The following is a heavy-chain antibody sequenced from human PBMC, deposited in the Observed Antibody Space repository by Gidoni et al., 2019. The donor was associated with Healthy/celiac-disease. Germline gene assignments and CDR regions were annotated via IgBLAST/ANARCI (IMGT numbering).Heavy chain of an antibody. CDR2: ISYDGSNK. CDR1: GFTFSSYA. Sequence: QVQLVESGGGVVQPGRSLRLSCAASGFTFSSYAMHWVRQAPGKGLEWVAVISYDGSNKYYADSVKGRFTISRDNSKNTLYLQMNSLRAEDTAVYYCARSSGWLFYYYYGMDVWGQGTTVTVSS. D-gene: IGHD6-19*01. CDR3: ARSSGWLFYYYYGMDV. V-gene: IGHV3-30-3*01. J-gene: IGHJ6*02.